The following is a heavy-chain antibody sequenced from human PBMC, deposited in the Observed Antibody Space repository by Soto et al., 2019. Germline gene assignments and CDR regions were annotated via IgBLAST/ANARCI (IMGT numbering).Heavy chain of an antibody. Sequence: GGSLRLSCAASGFTFSSYSMNWVRQAPGKGLEWVSSISSSGSYIYYADSVKGRFTISRDNAKNSLYLQMNSLRAEDTAVYYCASPDLESSSNLFDYWGQGTLVTVSS. V-gene: IGHV3-21*01. D-gene: IGHD3-22*01. CDR2: ISSSGSYI. CDR3: ASPDLESSSNLFDY. CDR1: GFTFSSYS. J-gene: IGHJ4*02.